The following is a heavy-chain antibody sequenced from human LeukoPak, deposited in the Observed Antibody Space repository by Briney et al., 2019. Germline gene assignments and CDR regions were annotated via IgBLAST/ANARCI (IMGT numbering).Heavy chain of an antibody. Sequence: SETLSLTCTVSGGSISSSSYYWGWIRQPPGKGLEWIGSICYSGSTYYNPSLKSRVTISVDTSKNQFSLKLSSVTAADTAVYYCARVVAAAGKFDYWGQGTLVTVSS. V-gene: IGHV4-39*07. CDR3: ARVVAAAGKFDY. J-gene: IGHJ4*02. CDR1: GGSISSSSYY. CDR2: ICYSGST. D-gene: IGHD6-13*01.